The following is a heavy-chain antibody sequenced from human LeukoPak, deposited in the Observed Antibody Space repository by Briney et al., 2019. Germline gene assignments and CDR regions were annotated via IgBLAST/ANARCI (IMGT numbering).Heavy chain of an antibody. CDR3: AREILGIGYGMDV. Sequence: PGRSLRLSCAASGFTFNNYAMHWVRQAPGKGLEWVAVISYDGSNKYYADSVKGQFTISRDNSKNTLYLQVNSLRAEDTAVYYCAREILGIGYGMDVWGQGTTVTVSS. J-gene: IGHJ6*02. V-gene: IGHV3-30-3*01. CDR1: GFTFNNYA. CDR2: ISYDGSNK. D-gene: IGHD7-27*01.